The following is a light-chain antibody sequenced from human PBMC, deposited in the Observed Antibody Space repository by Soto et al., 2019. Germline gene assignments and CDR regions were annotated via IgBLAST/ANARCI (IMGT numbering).Light chain of an antibody. Sequence: QSALTQPASVSGSPGQSITISCTGTSRDVGGYNYVSWHQQHPGKAPKLIIYEVSNRPSGVSSRFSGSKSGNTASLTISGLQAEDEADYYCSSYSTSSTLFGGGTKVTVL. J-gene: IGLJ3*02. CDR3: SSYSTSSTL. CDR2: EVS. CDR1: SRDVGGYNY. V-gene: IGLV2-14*01.